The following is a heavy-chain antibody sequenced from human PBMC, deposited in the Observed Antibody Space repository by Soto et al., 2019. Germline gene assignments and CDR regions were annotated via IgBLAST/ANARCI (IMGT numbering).Heavy chain of an antibody. CDR1: GGSISSYY. CDR2: IYYSGST. J-gene: IGHJ5*02. D-gene: IGHD3-10*01. CDR3: AREGATMVRGVHNWFDP. Sequence: PSETLSLTCTVSGGSISSYYWSWIRQPPGKGLEWIGYIYYSGSTNYNPSLKSRVTISVDTSKNQFSLKLSSVTAADTAVYYCAREGATMVRGVHNWFDPRGQGTLVTVSS. V-gene: IGHV4-59*01.